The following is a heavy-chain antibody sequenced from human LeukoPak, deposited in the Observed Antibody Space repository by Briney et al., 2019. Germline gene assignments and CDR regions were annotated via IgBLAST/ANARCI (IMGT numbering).Heavy chain of an antibody. CDR1: GFTFSDHY. CDR2: ITNKPNGYST. CDR3: AKDLRPIRGQFDY. D-gene: IGHD3-10*01. J-gene: IGHJ4*02. Sequence: GGSLRLSCAASGFTFSDHYMDWVRQAPGKGLEWVGRITNKPNGYSTDYATSVKGRFTISRDDSENSVYLQMNSLRAEDTAVYYCAKDLRPIRGQFDYWGQGTLVTVSS. V-gene: IGHV3-72*01.